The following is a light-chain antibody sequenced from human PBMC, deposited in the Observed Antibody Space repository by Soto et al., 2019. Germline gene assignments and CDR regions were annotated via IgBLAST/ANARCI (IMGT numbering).Light chain of an antibody. Sequence: EIVMTQSPATLSLSPGERATLSCRASQSVSSNLAWYHQKPAQAPRLLIYGASTRATGIPDRFSGSGSGTEFTLTISSLQSEDFAVYYCQQYNNWPPTFGQGTKLEIK. V-gene: IGKV3-15*01. CDR1: QSVSSN. CDR3: QQYNNWPPT. CDR2: GAS. J-gene: IGKJ2*01.